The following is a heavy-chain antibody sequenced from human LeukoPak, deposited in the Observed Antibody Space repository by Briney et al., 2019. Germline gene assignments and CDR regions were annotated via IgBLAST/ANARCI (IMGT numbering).Heavy chain of an antibody. CDR1: GFTFSSYG. Sequence: PGGSLRLSCAASGFTFSSYGMHWVRQAPGKGLEWVAVISYDGSNKYYADSVKGRFTISRDNSKNTLYLQMNSLRVEDTAVYYCESSGWYEQFDYWGQGTLVTVSS. D-gene: IGHD6-19*01. CDR2: ISYDGSNK. CDR3: ESSGWYEQFDY. V-gene: IGHV3-30*03. J-gene: IGHJ4*02.